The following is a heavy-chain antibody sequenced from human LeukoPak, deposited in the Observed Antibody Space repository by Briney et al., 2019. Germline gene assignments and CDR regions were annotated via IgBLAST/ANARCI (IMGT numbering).Heavy chain of an antibody. CDR3: ARDRLRDGFTEYYFDY. CDR2: NSLDSGGT. CDR1: GYTFTGYY. J-gene: IGHJ4*02. V-gene: IGHV1-2*06. Sequence: GASVKVSCKASGYTFTGYYIHWVRQAPGQGLEWMGRNSLDSGGTKYAQKFQGRVTMTRDTSISTAYMELSGLKSDDTAVYYCARDRLRDGFTEYYFDYWGQGTLVTVSS. D-gene: IGHD5-24*01.